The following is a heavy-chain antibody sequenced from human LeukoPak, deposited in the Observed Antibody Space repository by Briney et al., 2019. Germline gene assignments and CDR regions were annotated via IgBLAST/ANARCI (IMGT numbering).Heavy chain of an antibody. V-gene: IGHV3-21*01. D-gene: IGHD6-13*01. CDR1: GFTFTSYG. J-gene: IGHJ4*02. Sequence: PGGSLRLSCAASGFTFTSYGMHWVRQAPGKGLEWVSSILTNTDYISYADSVKGRFTISRDSAKNSLYLQMNSLRAEDTAVYYCARYAFGSSFFDYWGQGTLVSVSS. CDR3: ARYAFGSSFFDY. CDR2: ILTNTDYI.